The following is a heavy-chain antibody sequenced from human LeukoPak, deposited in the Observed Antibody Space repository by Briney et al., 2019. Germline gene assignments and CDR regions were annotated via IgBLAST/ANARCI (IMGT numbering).Heavy chain of an antibody. CDR2: IYPGDSDT. CDR1: GHSFTNYW. V-gene: IGHV5-51*01. CDR3: ARLVGCSGGRCYWAEGFDH. D-gene: IGHD2-15*01. J-gene: IGHJ4*02. Sequence: GESLKISCKGSGHSFTNYWIGWVRQMPGKGLEWMGIIYPGDSDTRYSLSFEGQVSISADKSINSAYLQWSSLKAPDTAMYHCARLVGCSGGRCYWAEGFDHWGQGTLVTVSS.